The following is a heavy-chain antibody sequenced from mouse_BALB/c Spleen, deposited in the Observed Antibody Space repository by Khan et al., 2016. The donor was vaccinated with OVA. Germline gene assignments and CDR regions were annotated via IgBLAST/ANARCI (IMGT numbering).Heavy chain of an antibody. CDR3: ALRGDIYDTYYGYAMDY. V-gene: IGHV14-3*02. Sequence: EVQLQESGAELVKPGASVKLSCTASGFNIKDTYMHWVKQRPEQGLEWIGRIDPANGNTQYDPKFQGKAPKTADTSSHTPYLQLSSRTSEDTAVYYCALRGDIYDTYYGYAMDYWGQGTSVTVSS. CDR1: GFNIKDTY. CDR2: IDPANGNT. J-gene: IGHJ4*01. D-gene: IGHD2-3*01.